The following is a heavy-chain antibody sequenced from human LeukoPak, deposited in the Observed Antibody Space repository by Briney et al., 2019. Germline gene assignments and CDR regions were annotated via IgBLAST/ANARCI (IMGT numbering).Heavy chain of an antibody. CDR3: ARGNSSSIPAWYYYYYMDV. D-gene: IGHD6-6*01. CDR1: GYTFTSHQ. J-gene: IGHJ6*03. Sequence: ASVKVSCKASGYTFTSHQMHWVRQAPGQGLEWMGWINTNTGNPTYAQGFTGRFVFSLDTSVSTAYLQISSLKAEDTAVYYCARGNSSSIPAWYYYYYMDVWGKGATVTVSS. V-gene: IGHV7-4-1*02. CDR2: INTNTGNP.